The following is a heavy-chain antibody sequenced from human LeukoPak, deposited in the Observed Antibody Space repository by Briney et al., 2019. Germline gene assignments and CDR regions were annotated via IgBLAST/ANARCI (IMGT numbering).Heavy chain of an antibody. CDR2: LYSGSST. Sequence: PGGSLRLSCAASGFTVSSNYMSWIRQSPGKGLDWVSILYSGSSTYYADSVKGRFTISRDTSRNTLYLQMNSLRAEDTAIYYCARARTYSSGWWYYFDYWGQGTLVTVSS. V-gene: IGHV3-66*01. CDR3: ARARTYSSGWWYYFDY. D-gene: IGHD6-19*01. CDR1: GFTVSSNY. J-gene: IGHJ4*02.